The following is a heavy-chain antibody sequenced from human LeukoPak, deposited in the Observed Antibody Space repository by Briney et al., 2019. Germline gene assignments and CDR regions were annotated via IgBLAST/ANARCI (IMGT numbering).Heavy chain of an antibody. CDR3: ARDSSGWYYYYYYYGMDV. CDR2: ISAYNGNT. D-gene: IGHD6-19*01. CDR1: GYTFTSYG. V-gene: IGHV1-18*01. Sequence: ASVKVSCKASGYTFTSYGISWVRQAPGQGLEWMGWISAYNGNTNYAQKLQGRVTMTTDTSTSTAYMELRSLRSDDTAVYYCARDSSGWYYYYYYYGMDVWGQGTTATVSS. J-gene: IGHJ6*02.